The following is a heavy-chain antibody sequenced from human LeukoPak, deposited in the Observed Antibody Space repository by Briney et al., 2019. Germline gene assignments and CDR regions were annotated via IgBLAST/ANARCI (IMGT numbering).Heavy chain of an antibody. J-gene: IGHJ4*02. CDR1: GESFSGYY. CDR2: INHSGST. Sequence: SETLSLTCAVYGESFSGYYWSWIRQPPGKGLEWIGEINHSGSTNYNPSLKSRVTISVDTSKNQSSLKLSSVTAADTAVYYCARGRYGGYALHPHDYWGQGTLVTVSS. V-gene: IGHV4-34*01. D-gene: IGHD5-12*01. CDR3: ARGRYGGYALHPHDY.